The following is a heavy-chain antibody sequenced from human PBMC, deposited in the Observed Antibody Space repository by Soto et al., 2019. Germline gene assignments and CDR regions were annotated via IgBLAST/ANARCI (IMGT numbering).Heavy chain of an antibody. CDR2: IKSKTDGGTT. Sequence: GGSLRLSCAASGFTFSNAWMSWVRQAPGKGLEWVGRIKSKTDGGTTDYAAPVKGRFTISRDDSKNTLYLQMNSLKTEDTAVYYCTTDSDYYDSSGYYPRDAFDIWGQGTMVTVSS. CDR3: TTDSDYYDSSGYYPRDAFDI. V-gene: IGHV3-15*01. J-gene: IGHJ3*02. CDR1: GFTFSNAW. D-gene: IGHD3-22*01.